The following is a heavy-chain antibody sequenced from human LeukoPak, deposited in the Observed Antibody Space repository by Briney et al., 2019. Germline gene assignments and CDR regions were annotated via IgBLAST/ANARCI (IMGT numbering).Heavy chain of an antibody. V-gene: IGHV3-53*01. Sequence: TGGSLRLSCAASGFSVSIKYMNWVRQAPGKGLGWVSILYSSGTTYYATSVKGRFTISRDNSENKLYLQMNSLRAEDTAVYYCARGGFGPSDALDIWGQGTMVTVSS. CDR3: ARGGFGPSDALDI. D-gene: IGHD3-10*01. CDR2: LYSSGTT. CDR1: GFSVSIKY. J-gene: IGHJ3*02.